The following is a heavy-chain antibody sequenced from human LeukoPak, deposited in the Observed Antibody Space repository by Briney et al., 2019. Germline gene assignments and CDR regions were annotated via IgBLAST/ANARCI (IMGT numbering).Heavy chain of an antibody. Sequence: GASVKVSRKASGYTFTSYGISWVRQAPGQGLEWMGWISAYNGNTNYAQKLQGRVTMTTDTSTSTAYVELRSLRSDDTAVYYCARVDSSGYYCDYWGQGTLVTVSS. D-gene: IGHD3-22*01. CDR1: GYTFTSYG. CDR2: ISAYNGNT. J-gene: IGHJ4*02. CDR3: ARVDSSGYYCDY. V-gene: IGHV1-18*01.